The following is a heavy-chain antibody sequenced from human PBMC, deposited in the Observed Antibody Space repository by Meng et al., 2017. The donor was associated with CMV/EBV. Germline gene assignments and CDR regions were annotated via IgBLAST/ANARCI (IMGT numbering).Heavy chain of an antibody. CDR1: GGSFSGYY. CDR2: INHSGST. D-gene: IGHD4-11*01. CDR3: ARDTVSTYYYYGMDV. J-gene: IGHJ6*02. Sequence: LRLSCAVYGGSFSGYYWSWIRQPPGKGLEWIGEINHSGSTYYNPSLKSRVTISVDTSKNQFSLKLSSVTAADTAVYYCARDTVSTYYYYGMDVWGQGTTVTVSS. V-gene: IGHV4-34*09.